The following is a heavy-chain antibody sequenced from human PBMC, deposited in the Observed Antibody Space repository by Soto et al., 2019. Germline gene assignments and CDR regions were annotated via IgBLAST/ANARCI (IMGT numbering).Heavy chain of an antibody. CDR2: ISAYNGNT. Sequence: ASVKVSCKASGYTFTSYGISWVRQAPGQGLEWMGWISAYNGNTNYAQKLQGRVTMTTDTSTSTAYMELRSLRSDDTAVYCCATHRRDVLRYFDWLSPFDYWGQRTLVTVSS. V-gene: IGHV1-18*04. J-gene: IGHJ4*02. CDR1: GYTFTSYG. D-gene: IGHD3-9*01. CDR3: ATHRRDVLRYFDWLSPFDY.